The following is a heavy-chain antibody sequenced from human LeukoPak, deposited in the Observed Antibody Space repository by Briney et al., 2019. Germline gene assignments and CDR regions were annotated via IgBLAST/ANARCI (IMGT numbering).Heavy chain of an antibody. J-gene: IGHJ6*02. D-gene: IGHD5-18*01. CDR1: GGSISSYY. Sequence: SETLSLTCTVSGGSISSYYWSWVRQPPGKGLEWIGYIYYSGSTNYNPSLKSRVTISVDTSKNQFSLKLSSVTAADTAVYYCARNKYSYAPYYYYGMDVWGQGTTVTVSS. V-gene: IGHV4-59*01. CDR2: IYYSGST. CDR3: ARNKYSYAPYYYYGMDV.